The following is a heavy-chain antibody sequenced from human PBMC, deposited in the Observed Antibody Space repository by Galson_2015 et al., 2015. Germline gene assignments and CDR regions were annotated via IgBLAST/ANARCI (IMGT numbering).Heavy chain of an antibody. D-gene: IGHD3-16*01. CDR3: AKAAGFPPRGENY. J-gene: IGHJ4*02. Sequence: SLRLSCAASGFTFSSYGMHWVRQAPGKGLEWVAVISYDGSNKYYADSVKGRFTISRDNSKNTLYLQMNSLRAEDTAVYYCAKAAGFPPRGENYWGQGTLVTVSS. CDR1: GFTFSSYG. CDR2: ISYDGSNK. V-gene: IGHV3-30*18.